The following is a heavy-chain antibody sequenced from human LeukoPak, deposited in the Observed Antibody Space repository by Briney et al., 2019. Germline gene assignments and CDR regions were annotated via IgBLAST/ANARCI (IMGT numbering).Heavy chain of an antibody. V-gene: IGHV3-11*04. CDR1: GFTFSDYY. J-gene: IGHJ6*03. D-gene: IGHD5-18*01. CDR3: AKSCGMVTMYYHMDV. CDR2: ISSSGSTI. Sequence: PGGSLRLSCAASGFTFSDYYMSWIRQAPGKGLEWVSYISSSGSTIYYADSVKGRFTISRDNSKNTLYLQMNSLRAEDTAVYYCAKSCGMVTMYYHMDVWGKGTTVTISS.